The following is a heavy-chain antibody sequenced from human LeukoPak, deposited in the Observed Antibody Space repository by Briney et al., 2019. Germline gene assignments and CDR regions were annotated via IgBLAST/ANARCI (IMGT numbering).Heavy chain of an antibody. CDR2: INPNSGGT. D-gene: IGHD6-6*01. CDR3: ARDAKLNSSSSPFDY. CDR1: EYTFSVYH. V-gene: IGHV1-2*02. Sequence: ASVKVSCKASEYTFSVYHIHWVRQAPGQGLEWMGWINPNSGGTNYAQKFQGRVTMTRDTSISTAYMELSRLRSDDTAVYYCARDAKLNSSSSPFDYWGQGTLVTVSS. J-gene: IGHJ4*02.